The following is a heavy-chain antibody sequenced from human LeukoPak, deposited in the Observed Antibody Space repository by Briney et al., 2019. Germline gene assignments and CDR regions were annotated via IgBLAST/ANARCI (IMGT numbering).Heavy chain of an antibody. V-gene: IGHV3-21*01. D-gene: IGHD6-13*01. CDR1: GFTFSSYS. J-gene: IGHJ4*02. CDR2: ISSSSSYI. Sequence: GGSLRLSCAASGFTFSSYSMNWVRQAPGKGLEWVSSISSSSSYIYYADSVKGRFTISRDNAKNSLYLQMNSLRAEDTAVYYCARDYSSSWYSSGYWGQGTLVTVSS. CDR3: ARDYSSSWYSSGY.